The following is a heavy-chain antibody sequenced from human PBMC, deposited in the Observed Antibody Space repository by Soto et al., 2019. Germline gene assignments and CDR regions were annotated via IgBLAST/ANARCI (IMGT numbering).Heavy chain of an antibody. J-gene: IGHJ4*02. CDR3: ASIAAAPTEADY. CDR1: GFTFSNAW. V-gene: IGHV3-15*07. Sequence: PGGSLRLSCAASGFTFSNAWMNWVRQAPGKGLEWVGRIKSKTDGGTTDYAAPVKGRFTISRDDSKNTLYLQMNSLRAEDTAVYYCASIAAAPTEADYWGQGTLVTVSS. D-gene: IGHD6-13*01. CDR2: IKSKTDGGTT.